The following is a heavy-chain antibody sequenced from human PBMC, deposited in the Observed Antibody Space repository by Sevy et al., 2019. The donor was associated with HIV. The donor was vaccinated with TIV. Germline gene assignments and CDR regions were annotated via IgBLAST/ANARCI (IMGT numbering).Heavy chain of an antibody. Sequence: ASVKVSCKASGYTFTSYGINWVRQAPGQGLEWMGWISAYNGNTNNAQKLQGRVTMTTDTSTSTAYMELRSLRSDDTAVYYCARGGCCSSTSCYTYYYYGMDVWGQGTTVTVSS. CDR3: ARGGCCSSTSCYTYYYYGMDV. D-gene: IGHD2-2*02. CDR1: GYTFTSYG. V-gene: IGHV1-18*01. CDR2: ISAYNGNT. J-gene: IGHJ6*02.